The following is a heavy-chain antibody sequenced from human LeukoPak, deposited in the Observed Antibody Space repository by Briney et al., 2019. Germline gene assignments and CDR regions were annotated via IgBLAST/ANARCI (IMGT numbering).Heavy chain of an antibody. D-gene: IGHD1-26*01. CDR1: GYTFTSYG. Sequence: ASVKVSCKASGYTFTSYGISWVRQAPGQGLEWMGWMNAYNGNTKYAQKLQGRVTMTTDTSMSTAYMELSSLRSDDTAVYYCARDLTSTSNWEFDHWGQGTLVIVSS. V-gene: IGHV1-18*01. CDR3: ARDLTSTSNWEFDH. CDR2: MNAYNGNT. J-gene: IGHJ4*02.